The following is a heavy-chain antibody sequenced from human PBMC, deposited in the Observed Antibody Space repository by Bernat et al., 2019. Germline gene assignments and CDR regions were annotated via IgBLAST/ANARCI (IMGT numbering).Heavy chain of an antibody. CDR2: ISGRGGTT. J-gene: IGHJ2*01. CDR3: AKDLKFCGTYSRSFAL. V-gene: IGHV3-23*01. D-gene: IGHD1-26*01. Sequence: EVQLLESGGDFVQPGGCLRLPCAASGFTFSTYAMSWVLQVPEKGLAWVSTISGRGGTTYYAYSVKGRFNISRDNSKNTLYLRMSGLIADDTAVYYCAKDLKFCGTYSRSFALWGRGTLVTVSS. CDR1: GFTFSTYA.